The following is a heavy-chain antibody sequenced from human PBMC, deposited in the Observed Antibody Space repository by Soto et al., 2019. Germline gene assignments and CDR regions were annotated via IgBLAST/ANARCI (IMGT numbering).Heavy chain of an antibody. V-gene: IGHV2-5*02. Sequence: SGPTLVNPTQTLTLTCTFSGFSLTTSGVGVGWIRQPPGKALEWLALIYWDDGKRYSPSLKSRLTIAKDTSKNQVVLTMTNMDPVDTATYYCAHSPPPTVTTSAEYFQHWGPGTLVTVSS. CDR3: AHSPPPTVTTSAEYFQH. CDR2: IYWDDGK. J-gene: IGHJ1*01. D-gene: IGHD4-17*01. CDR1: GFSLTTSGVG.